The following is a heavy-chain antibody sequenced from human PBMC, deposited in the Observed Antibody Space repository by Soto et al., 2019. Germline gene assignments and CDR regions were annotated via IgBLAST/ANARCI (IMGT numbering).Heavy chain of an antibody. CDR3: AKTYYYDSSGSPFDY. CDR1: GFTFSSYA. D-gene: IGHD3-22*01. CDR2: ISGSGGST. V-gene: IGHV3-23*01. Sequence: EVQLLESGGGLVQPGGSLRLSCAASGFTFSSYAMSWVRQAPGKGREGVSAISGSGGSTYYADSVKGRFTISRDNSKNTLYLQMNSLRAEDTAVYYCAKTYYYDSSGSPFDYWGQGTLVTVSS. J-gene: IGHJ4*02.